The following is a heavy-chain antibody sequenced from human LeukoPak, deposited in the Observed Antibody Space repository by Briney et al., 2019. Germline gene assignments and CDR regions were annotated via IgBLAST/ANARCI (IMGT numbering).Heavy chain of an antibody. CDR3: ARDSYCSGGSCYSGVGKPYYYYGMDV. J-gene: IGHJ6*02. D-gene: IGHD2-15*01. CDR2: INAGNGNT. V-gene: IGHV1-3*01. CDR1: GYTFTSYA. Sequence: ASVKVSCKASGYTFTSYAMHWVRQAPGQRLEWMGWINAGNGNTKYSQKFQGRVTITRDTSASTAYMELSSLRSEDTAVYYCARDSYCSGGSCYSGVGKPYYYYGMDVWGQGTTVTVSS.